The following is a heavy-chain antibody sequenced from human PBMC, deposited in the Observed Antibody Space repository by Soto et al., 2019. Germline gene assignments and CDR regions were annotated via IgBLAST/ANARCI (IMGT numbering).Heavy chain of an antibody. Sequence: SETLSLTCAVYGGSFSGYYWSWIRQPPGKGLEWIGEINHSGSTNYNPSLKSRVTISVDTSKNQFSLKLSSVTAADTAVYYCARCLVIAAADNWFDPWGQGTLVTVSS. V-gene: IGHV4-34*01. CDR3: ARCLVIAAADNWFDP. D-gene: IGHD6-13*01. J-gene: IGHJ5*02. CDR2: INHSGST. CDR1: GGSFSGYY.